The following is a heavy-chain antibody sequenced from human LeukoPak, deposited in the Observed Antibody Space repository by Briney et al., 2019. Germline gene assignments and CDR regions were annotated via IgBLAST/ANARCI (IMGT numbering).Heavy chain of an antibody. D-gene: IGHD4-11*01. J-gene: IGHJ4*02. V-gene: IGHV3-30-3*01. CDR2: ISYDGSNK. Sequence: GGSLRFSCAASGFTFSSYAMHWVRQAPGKGLEWVAVISYDGSNKYYADSVKGRFTISRDNSKNTLYLQMNSLRAEDTAVYYCARGLYTPFDYWGQGTLVTVSS. CDR1: GFTFSSYA. CDR3: ARGLYTPFDY.